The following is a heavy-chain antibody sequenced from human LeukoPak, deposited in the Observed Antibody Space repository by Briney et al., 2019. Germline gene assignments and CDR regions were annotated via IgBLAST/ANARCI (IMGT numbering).Heavy chain of an antibody. J-gene: IGHJ4*02. CDR1: GFTFSTSA. CDR3: AKGGHDFNPFYW. Sequence: GGSLRLSCAASGFTFSTSAMGWVRQAPGRGLEWVSSIKGGGGDPFYADSVKGRFTISRDNSKNTLFLQLNSLRADDSAVYYCAKGGHDFNPFYWWGQGTLVTVSS. V-gene: IGHV3-23*01. CDR2: IKGGGGDP. D-gene: IGHD2-21*02.